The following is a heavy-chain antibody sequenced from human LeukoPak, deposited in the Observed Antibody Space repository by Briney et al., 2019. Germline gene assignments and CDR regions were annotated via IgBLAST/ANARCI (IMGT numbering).Heavy chain of an antibody. Sequence: ASVKVSCKASGYTFTSYGIGWVRQAPGQGLEWLGWISAYNGNTNYAQKLQGRVTMTTDTSTSTAYMELRSLRSDDTAVYYCARLEAGYSSSWYRYWGQGTLVTVSS. V-gene: IGHV1-18*01. CDR3: ARLEAGYSSSWYRY. CDR2: ISAYNGNT. D-gene: IGHD6-13*01. J-gene: IGHJ4*02. CDR1: GYTFTSYG.